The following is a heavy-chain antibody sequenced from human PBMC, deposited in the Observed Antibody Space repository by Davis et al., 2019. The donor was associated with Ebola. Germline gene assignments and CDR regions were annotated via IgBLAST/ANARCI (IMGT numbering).Heavy chain of an antibody. Sequence: ASVKVSCKASGYTFTGFYMHWVRQATGQGLEWMGWINPNSGATNYAQKFPGRVTLTRDTSISTAYMELSRLRSDDTAVYYCAKVVGGAYCGRDCYSDYWGQGSLVTVSS. CDR1: GYTFTGFY. J-gene: IGHJ4*02. V-gene: IGHV1-2*02. CDR3: AKVVGGAYCGRDCYSDY. CDR2: INPNSGAT. D-gene: IGHD2-21*01.